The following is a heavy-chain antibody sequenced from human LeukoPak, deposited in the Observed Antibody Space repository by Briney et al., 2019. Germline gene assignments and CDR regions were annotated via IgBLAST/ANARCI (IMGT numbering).Heavy chain of an antibody. V-gene: IGHV4-59*08. CDR1: GGSISSYY. Sequence: AETLSLTGSVSGGSISSYYWSWLRQPPGKGLEGSGTIYHSGSPYYNPSLKSQVTISVDTSKNQFSLRLTAVTGAGTAVYSCARVELGGSSRGQGAFDIWGQGTLVTVSS. CDR2: IYHSGSP. J-gene: IGHJ3*02. D-gene: IGHD2-15*01. CDR3: ARVELGGSSRGQGAFDI.